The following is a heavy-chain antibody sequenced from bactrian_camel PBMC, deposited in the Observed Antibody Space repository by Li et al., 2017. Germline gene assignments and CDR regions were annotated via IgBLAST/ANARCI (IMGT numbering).Heavy chain of an antibody. V-gene: IGHV3S57*01. D-gene: IGHD1*01. CDR1: GGTYSSYRSYC. Sequence: HVQLVESGGGSVKAGESLKLSCVAFGGTYSSYRSYCMAWFPQAPGKERELVSSITSDGNTTYADAVKGRFTISQDNAENTLYLQMDSLKSEDTALYYCNIGNWVGFVFRYWGQGTQVTVS. CDR2: ITSDGNT. CDR3: NIGNWVGFVFRY. J-gene: IGHJ4*01.